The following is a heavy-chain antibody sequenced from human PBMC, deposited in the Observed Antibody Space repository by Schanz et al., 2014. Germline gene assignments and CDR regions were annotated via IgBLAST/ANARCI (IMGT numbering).Heavy chain of an antibody. D-gene: IGHD5-12*01. CDR3: ARDFSAYVGNYFDY. Sequence: QVQLVQSWAEVKGPGASVKVSCKASGGTFSTYPINWLRQAPGQGLEWMGRIIPILGIANYAQKFQGRVTMTTDTSTSTSYMELTSLRFDDTAVYYCARDFSAYVGNYFDYWGQGTLVTVSS. CDR1: GGTFSTYP. V-gene: IGHV1-69*04. CDR2: IIPILGIA. J-gene: IGHJ4*02.